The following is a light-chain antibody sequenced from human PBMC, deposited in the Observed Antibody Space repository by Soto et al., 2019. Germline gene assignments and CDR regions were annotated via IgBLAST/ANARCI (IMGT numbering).Light chain of an antibody. CDR3: QQYSRYPYN. Sequence: AIRMTQSPSSLSASTGDSVTITCRASQGISSYLAWYQQKPGKAPKLLIYSASTLQSGVPSRFSGSGSGTDFTLTISCLQSEDFATYYCQQYSRYPYNFGQGTKLQIK. CDR1: QGISSY. V-gene: IGKV1-8*01. J-gene: IGKJ2*01. CDR2: SAS.